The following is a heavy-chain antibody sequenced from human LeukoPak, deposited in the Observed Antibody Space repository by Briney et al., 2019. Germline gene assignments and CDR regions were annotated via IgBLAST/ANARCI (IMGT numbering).Heavy chain of an antibody. Sequence: GGSLRLSCAASGFTFTSYEMNWVRQAPGKGLEWVSYISSTSININYADSVKGRFTISRDNAKNSLSLQMNSLRAEDTAIYYCARDDYFQFDSWGQGTLVTVSS. D-gene: IGHD2/OR15-2a*01. V-gene: IGHV3-48*03. CDR3: ARDDYFQFDS. CDR2: ISSTSINI. J-gene: IGHJ4*02. CDR1: GFTFTSYE.